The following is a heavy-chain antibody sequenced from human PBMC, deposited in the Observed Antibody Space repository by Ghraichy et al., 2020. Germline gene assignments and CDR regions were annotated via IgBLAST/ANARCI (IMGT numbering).Heavy chain of an antibody. CDR1: GFTFSRLA. D-gene: IGHD3-10*01. Sequence: GGSLRLSCAASGFTFSRLAMSWVRQAPGQGLEWVSSISGGGGSTYYADSVKGRFTISRDNSKNTVYLQMNSLRADDTAVYYCSKRANSDSGPQEYWGQGTLVTVSS. V-gene: IGHV3-23*01. J-gene: IGHJ4*02. CDR3: SKRANSDSGPQEY. CDR2: ISGGGGST.